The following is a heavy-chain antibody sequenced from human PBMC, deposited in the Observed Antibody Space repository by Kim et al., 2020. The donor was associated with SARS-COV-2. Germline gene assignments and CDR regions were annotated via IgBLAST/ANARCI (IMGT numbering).Heavy chain of an antibody. J-gene: IGHJ4*02. Sequence: SVKVSCKASGGTFSSYAISWVRQAPGQGLEWMGGIIPIFGTANYAQKFQGRVTITADESTSTAYMELSSLRSEDTAVYYCANRIVGAYQAFDYWGQGTLVTVSS. D-gene: IGHD1-26*01. CDR2: IIPIFGTA. V-gene: IGHV1-69*13. CDR1: GGTFSSYA. CDR3: ANRIVGAYQAFDY.